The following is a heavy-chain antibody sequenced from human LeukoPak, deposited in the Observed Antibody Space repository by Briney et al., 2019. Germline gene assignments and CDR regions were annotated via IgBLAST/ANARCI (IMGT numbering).Heavy chain of an antibody. CDR3: AGGWATGRYYYGMDV. V-gene: IGHV4-59*04. J-gene: IGHJ6*02. CDR2: IYYSGST. CDR1: GCSISSYY. D-gene: IGHD6-19*01. Sequence: SETLSVTCTVSGCSISSYYWSWIRQPPGKGLEWIGSIYYSGSTYYNPSLKSRVTISVDTSKNQFSLKLSSVTAADTAVYYCAGGWATGRYYYGMDVWGQGTTVTVSS.